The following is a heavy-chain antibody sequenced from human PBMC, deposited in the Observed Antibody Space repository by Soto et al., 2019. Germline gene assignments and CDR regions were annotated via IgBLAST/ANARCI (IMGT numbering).Heavy chain of an antibody. D-gene: IGHD3-3*01. V-gene: IGHV4-31*03. Sequence: PSETLSLTCTVSGGSISSGGYYWSWIRQHPGKGLEWIGYIYYSGSTYYNPSLKSRVTISVDTSKNQFSLKLSSVTAADTAVYYCAASPKQSPYYDFWSGYLPLFDSWGQGSLVIVSS. CDR2: IYYSGST. CDR1: GGSISSGGYY. CDR3: AASPKQSPYYDFWSGYLPLFDS. J-gene: IGHJ5*01.